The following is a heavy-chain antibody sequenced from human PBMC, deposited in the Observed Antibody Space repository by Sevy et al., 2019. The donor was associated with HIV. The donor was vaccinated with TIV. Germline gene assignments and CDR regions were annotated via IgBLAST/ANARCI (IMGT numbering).Heavy chain of an antibody. CDR1: GFTVSSNY. CDR3: ARAPRPATGPYYYYYGMDV. V-gene: IGHV3-53*01. Sequence: GGSLRLSCAASGFTVSSNYMSWVRQAPGKGLEWVSVIYSGGSTYYADSVKGRFTISRDNSKNTLYLQMNSLRAEDTAVYYCARAPRPATGPYYYYYGMDVWGQRTTVTVSS. J-gene: IGHJ6*02. CDR2: IYSGGST.